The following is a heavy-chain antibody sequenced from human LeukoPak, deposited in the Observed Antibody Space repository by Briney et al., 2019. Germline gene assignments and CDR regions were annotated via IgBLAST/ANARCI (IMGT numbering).Heavy chain of an antibody. J-gene: IGHJ3*02. Sequence: GASVKVSCKASGYTFTGYYMHWVRQAPGQGLEWMGWINPNSGGTNYAQKFQGRVTMTRDTSISTAYMELSRLRSDDTAVYYCARGAAASTRDAFDIWGQGTMVTVSS. D-gene: IGHD2-2*01. CDR1: GYTFTGYY. CDR2: INPNSGGT. CDR3: ARGAAASTRDAFDI. V-gene: IGHV1-2*02.